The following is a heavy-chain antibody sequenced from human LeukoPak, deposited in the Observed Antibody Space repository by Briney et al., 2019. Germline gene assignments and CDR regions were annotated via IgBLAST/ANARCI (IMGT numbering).Heavy chain of an antibody. D-gene: IGHD2-15*01. Sequence: GGSLRLSCAASGFTFSSYSMNWVRQAPGKGLEWVSYISSSSSTIYYADSVKGRFTISRDNAKNSLYLQMNSLRAEDTAVYYCARDAGYCSGGSCYHFDYWGQGTLVTVSS. CDR3: ARDAGYCSGGSCYHFDY. J-gene: IGHJ4*02. CDR2: ISSSSSTI. V-gene: IGHV3-48*01. CDR1: GFTFSSYS.